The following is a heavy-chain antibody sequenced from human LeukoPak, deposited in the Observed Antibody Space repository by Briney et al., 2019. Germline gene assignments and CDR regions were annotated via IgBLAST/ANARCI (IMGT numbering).Heavy chain of an antibody. J-gene: IGHJ6*04. V-gene: IGHV3-7*01. Sequence: GGSLRLSCAASGFNFPTYWMHWVRQAPGKGLEWVATMKQDGSERYYVDSVKGRFTISRDNAKNSLYLQMNSPRVEDTAVYFCGRAMEVWGKGTTVIVSS. CDR1: GFNFPTYW. CDR3: GRAMEV. CDR2: MKQDGSER.